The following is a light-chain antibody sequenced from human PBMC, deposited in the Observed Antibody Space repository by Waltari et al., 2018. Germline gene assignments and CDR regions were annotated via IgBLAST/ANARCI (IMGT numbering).Light chain of an antibody. CDR1: SSDVSDFNF. Sequence: QSALTQPRSVSGSPGQSVTISCTGISSDVSDFNFVSWYQHHPGKAPKLLIYDVTKRPAGVPDRLSGSKSGNTASLTISGLQAEDEADYYCCSYAGSHTNWEFGGGTKLTVL. V-gene: IGLV2-11*01. CDR2: DVT. J-gene: IGLJ3*02. CDR3: CSYAGSHTNWE.